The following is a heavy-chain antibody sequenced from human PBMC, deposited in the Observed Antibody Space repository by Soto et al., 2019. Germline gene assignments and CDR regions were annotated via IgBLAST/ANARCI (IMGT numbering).Heavy chain of an antibody. CDR2: IYSGGST. D-gene: IGHD5-12*01. CDR1: GFTVSSNY. V-gene: IGHV3-53*02. Sequence: EVRLVETGGGLIQPGGSLRLSCAASGFTVSSNYMSWVRQAPGKGLEWVSVIYSGGSTYYADSVKGRFTISRDNSKNTLYLQMNSLRAEDTAVYYCAREMATIGLDYWGQGTLVTVSS. J-gene: IGHJ4*02. CDR3: AREMATIGLDY.